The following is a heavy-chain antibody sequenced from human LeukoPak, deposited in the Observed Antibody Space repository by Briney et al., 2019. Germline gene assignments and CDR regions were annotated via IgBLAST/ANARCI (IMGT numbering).Heavy chain of an antibody. V-gene: IGHV3-9*01. CDR2: ISWNSGTI. CDR1: GFTFDDYA. D-gene: IGHD4-17*01. CDR3: AKDRLPTDGDYSSYYYGMDV. J-gene: IGHJ6*02. Sequence: GGSLRLSCAASGFTFDDYAMHWVRQAPGKGLEWVSGISWNSGTIGYGDSVRGRFTISRDSAKNSLYLHMNSLRVEDTAFYYCAKDRLPTDGDYSSYYYGMDVWGQGTTVTVSS.